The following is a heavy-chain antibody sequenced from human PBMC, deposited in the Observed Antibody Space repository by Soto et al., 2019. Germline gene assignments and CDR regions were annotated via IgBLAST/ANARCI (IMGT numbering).Heavy chain of an antibody. CDR1: GGSISSYY. CDR2: IYYSGST. J-gene: IGHJ4*02. D-gene: IGHD3-22*01. Sequence: PSETLSLTCTVSGGSISSYYWSWIRQPPGKGLEWIGYIYYSGSTNYNPSLKSRVTISVDTSKNQFSLKLSSVTAADTAVYYCASSSGYYYEVDYWGQGTLVTVSS. CDR3: ASSSGYYYEVDY. V-gene: IGHV4-59*08.